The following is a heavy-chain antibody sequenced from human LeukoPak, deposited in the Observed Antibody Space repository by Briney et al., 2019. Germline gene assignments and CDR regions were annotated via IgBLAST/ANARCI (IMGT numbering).Heavy chain of an antibody. CDR1: GYSFTTYY. Sequence: ASVNVSCKASGYSFTTYYVHCVRQAPGQGLEWVGVINPNDGGTISAQKLQDRVTLTRDTSTSTVYVELNSLKPDGTAVYYCARGPLLGYDTNDSGFDIWGQGTLVTVSS. D-gene: IGHD3-16*01. V-gene: IGHV1-46*04. J-gene: IGHJ3*02. CDR2: INPNDGGT. CDR3: ARGPLLGYDTNDSGFDI.